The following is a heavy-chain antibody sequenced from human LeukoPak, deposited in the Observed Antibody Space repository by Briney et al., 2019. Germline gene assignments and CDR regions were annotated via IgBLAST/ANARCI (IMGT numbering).Heavy chain of an antibody. D-gene: IGHD5/OR15-5a*01. CDR2: INHSRST. V-gene: IGHV4-34*01. Sequence: SETLSLTCAVYGGSFSGYYWSWIRQPPGKGLEWIGEINHSRSTNYNPSLKSRVTISVDTSKNQFSLKLSSVTAADTAVYYCARDSVYWGQGTLVTVSS. J-gene: IGHJ4*02. CDR3: ARDSVY. CDR1: GGSFSGYY.